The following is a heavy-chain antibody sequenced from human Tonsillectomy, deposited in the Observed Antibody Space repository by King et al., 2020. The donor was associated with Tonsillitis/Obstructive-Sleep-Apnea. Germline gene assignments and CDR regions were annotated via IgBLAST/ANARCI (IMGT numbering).Heavy chain of an antibody. V-gene: IGHV3-21*01. D-gene: IGHD6-13*01. CDR3: ARDMAAAGRVDAFDI. CDR1: GFTFSSYS. Sequence: VQLVESGGGLVKPGGSLRLSCAASGFTFSSYSMNWVRQAPGKGLEWVSSISSSSYIYYADSGKGRFTISRDNAKNSPYLQMNSLRAEDTAVYYCARDMAAAGRVDAFDIWGQGTMVTVSS. CDR2: ISSSSYI. J-gene: IGHJ3*02.